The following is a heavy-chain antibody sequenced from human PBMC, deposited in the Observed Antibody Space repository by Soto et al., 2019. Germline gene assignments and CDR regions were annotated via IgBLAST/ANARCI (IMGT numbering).Heavy chain of an antibody. CDR3: ARARYSSDWLPFEY. CDR2: ISSNGGNT. J-gene: IGHJ4*02. CDR1: GFTFSSYA. Sequence: EVQLVESGGGLVQPGGSLRLSCAASGFTFSSYAIPWVRQAPGKGLEFVSAISSNGGNTYYADSVKGRFTISRDNSKNTLYLQMCSLRAEDMAVYYGARARYSSDWLPFEYWGQGTLVTVSS. V-gene: IGHV3-64*07. D-gene: IGHD6-19*01.